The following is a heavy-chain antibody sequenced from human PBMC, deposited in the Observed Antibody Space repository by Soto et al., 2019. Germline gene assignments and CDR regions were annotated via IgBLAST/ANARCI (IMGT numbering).Heavy chain of an antibody. Sequence: PGGCLRLSCAASGFTFSSYGMTWVRQAPGKGLEWVANIKQDGSEKYYVDSVKGRFTISRDNAKNSLYLQMNSLRAEDTAVYYCARGWGLDPWGQGTLVTVSS. J-gene: IGHJ5*02. CDR3: ARGWGLDP. V-gene: IGHV3-7*04. CDR2: IKQDGSEK. CDR1: GFTFSSYG. D-gene: IGHD1-26*01.